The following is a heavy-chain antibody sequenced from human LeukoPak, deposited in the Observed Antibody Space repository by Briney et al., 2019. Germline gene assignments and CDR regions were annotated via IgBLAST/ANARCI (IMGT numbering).Heavy chain of an antibody. CDR1: GFIFPDYW. CDR3: ARDAKDSSSWPKDY. J-gene: IGHJ4*02. D-gene: IGHD6-13*01. CDR2: IRGDGRAT. V-gene: IGHV3-74*01. Sequence: GGSLRLSCAASGFIFPDYWMHWVRQAPGSELVWVARIRGDGRATTYADSVKGRFTISRDNSKNTLYLQMNSLRAEDTAVYYCARDAKDSSSWPKDYWGQGTLVTVSS.